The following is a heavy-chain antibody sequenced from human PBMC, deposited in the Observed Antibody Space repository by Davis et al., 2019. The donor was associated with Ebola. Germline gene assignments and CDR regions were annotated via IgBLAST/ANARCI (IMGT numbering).Heavy chain of an antibody. CDR2: ISYDGSNK. Sequence: GESLKISCAASGFTFSTNAMTWVRQAPGKGLEWVALISYDGSNKYYAESVKGRFTISRDSFKNMLYLQMNGLTTEDTALYYCARAETFGYCSGGSCRRFDYWGQGTLVTVSS. CDR3: ARAETFGYCSGGSCRRFDY. J-gene: IGHJ4*02. CDR1: GFTFSTNA. D-gene: IGHD2-15*01. V-gene: IGHV3-30*01.